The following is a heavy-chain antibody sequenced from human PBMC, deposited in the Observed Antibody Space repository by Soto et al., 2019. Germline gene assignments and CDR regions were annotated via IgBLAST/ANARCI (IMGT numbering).Heavy chain of an antibody. J-gene: IGHJ4*02. CDR1: GGTFSSYA. V-gene: IGHV1-69*01. CDR3: ARTMEDGYNYSPGY. Sequence: QVQLVQSGAEVKKPGTSVKVSCKASGGTFSSYAISWVRQTHGQGLEWMGGIIPIFGTANYAQKFQGRVTITADESTSTAYMELSSLRSEDTAVYYCARTMEDGYNYSPGYWGQGTLVSVSS. D-gene: IGHD5-12*01. CDR2: IIPIFGTA.